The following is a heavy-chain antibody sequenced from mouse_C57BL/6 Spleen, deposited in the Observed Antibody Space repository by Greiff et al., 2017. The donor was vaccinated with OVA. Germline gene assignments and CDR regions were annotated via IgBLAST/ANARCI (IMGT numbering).Heavy chain of an antibody. CDR1: GFTFSDFY. J-gene: IGHJ1*03. D-gene: IGHD2-4*01. Sequence: EVKLMESGGGLVQSGRSLRLSCATSGFTFSDFYMEWVRQAPGKGLEWIAASRNKANDYTTEYSASVKGRFIFSRDTSQSILYLQMNALRAEDTAIYYCARALYDYDGDWYFDVWGTGTTVTVSS. CDR2: SRNKANDYTT. CDR3: ARALYDYDGDWYFDV. V-gene: IGHV7-1*01.